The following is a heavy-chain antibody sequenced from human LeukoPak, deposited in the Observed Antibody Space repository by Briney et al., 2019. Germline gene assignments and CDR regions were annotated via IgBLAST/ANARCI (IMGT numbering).Heavy chain of an antibody. J-gene: IGHJ6*02. D-gene: IGHD3-22*01. CDR1: GFTFSSYFW. Sequence: HPGGSLRLSCAASGFTFSSYFWMHWVRQAPGKGLVWVSRIKGDGSITDYADSVKGRFTISRDNAKNTLYMEMNNLRADDTAVYYCARNHYYDSNASYYGVDVWGQGTTVTVSS. CDR2: IKGDGSIT. CDR3: ARNHYYDSNASYYGVDV. V-gene: IGHV3-74*01.